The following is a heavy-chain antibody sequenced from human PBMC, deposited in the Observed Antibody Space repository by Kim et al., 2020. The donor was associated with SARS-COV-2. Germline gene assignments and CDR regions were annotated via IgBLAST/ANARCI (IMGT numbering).Heavy chain of an antibody. CDR1: GFTFSSYA. V-gene: IGHV3-23*01. CDR2: ISGSGGST. CDR3: AKDPSDDFWSGINWFDP. J-gene: IGHJ5*02. Sequence: GGSLRLSCAASGFTFSSYAMSWVRQAPGKGLEWVSAISGSGGSTYYADSVKGRFTISRDNSKNTLYLQMNSLRAEDTAVYYCAKDPSDDFWSGINWFDPWGQGTLVTVSS. D-gene: IGHD3-3*01.